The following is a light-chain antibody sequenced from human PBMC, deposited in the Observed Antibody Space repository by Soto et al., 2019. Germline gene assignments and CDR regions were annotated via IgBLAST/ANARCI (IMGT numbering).Light chain of an antibody. Sequence: QSALTQPASVSGSPGQSITISCTGTSSDVGAYNYVSWYQHHPGKAPKLMIYDVSSRPSGVSNRFSGSKSGNTASLTISGLQAEDEADYYCSSYTSSSTRVFGGGTKLTVL. V-gene: IGLV2-14*03. CDR1: SSDVGAYNY. J-gene: IGLJ2*01. CDR2: DVS. CDR3: SSYTSSSTRV.